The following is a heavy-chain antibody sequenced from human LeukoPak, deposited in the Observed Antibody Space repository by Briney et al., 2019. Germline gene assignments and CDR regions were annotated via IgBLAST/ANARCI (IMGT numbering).Heavy chain of an antibody. D-gene: IGHD2-2*01. CDR1: GYTFTGYY. Sequence: ASVKVSCKASGYTFTGYYMHWVRQAPGQGLEWMGWINPNSGGTNYAQKFQGRVTMTRDTSISTAYMELSRLRSDDTAVYYCARLTQYCSSTGCPPLDAFDIWGQGTMVTVSS. CDR2: INPNSGGT. CDR3: ARLTQYCSSTGCPPLDAFDI. J-gene: IGHJ3*02. V-gene: IGHV1-2*02.